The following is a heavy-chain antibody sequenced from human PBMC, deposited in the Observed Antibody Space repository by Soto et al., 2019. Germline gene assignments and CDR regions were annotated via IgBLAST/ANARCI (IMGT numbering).Heavy chain of an antibody. J-gene: IGHJ4*02. Sequence: EVQLVESGGGLVQPGGSLRLSCAASGFTFSSYSMNWVRQAPGKGLEWISYISSSSNTIYYADSMKGRFTISRDNARNSLYLQMNGLRAEDTAVYYCARGAYRNFDYWGQGPLVTVSS. V-gene: IGHV3-48*01. CDR2: ISSSSNTI. D-gene: IGHD5-18*01. CDR1: GFTFSSYS. CDR3: ARGAYRNFDY.